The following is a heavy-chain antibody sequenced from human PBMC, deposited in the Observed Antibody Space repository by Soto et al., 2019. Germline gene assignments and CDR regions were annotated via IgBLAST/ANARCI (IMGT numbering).Heavy chain of an antibody. Sequence: PGGSLRLSCAASGFTFDDYAMHWVRQAPGKGLEWVSGISWNSGSIGYADSVKGRFTISRGNAKNSLYLQMNSLRAEDTALYYCAKDTYSSGWFSDAFDIWGQGTMVTVSS. CDR2: ISWNSGSI. D-gene: IGHD6-19*01. CDR3: AKDTYSSGWFSDAFDI. V-gene: IGHV3-9*01. CDR1: GFTFDDYA. J-gene: IGHJ3*02.